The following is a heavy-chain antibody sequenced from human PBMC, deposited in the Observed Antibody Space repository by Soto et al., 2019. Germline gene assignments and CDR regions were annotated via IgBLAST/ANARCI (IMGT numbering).Heavy chain of an antibody. V-gene: IGHV4-34*01. D-gene: IGHD2-15*01. CDR1: GGSISSYY. CDR2: INHSGST. J-gene: IGHJ6*02. Sequence: SETLYLTCTVSGGSISSYYWSWIRQPPGKGLEWIGEINHSGSTNCNPSLKSRVTISVDTSKNQFSLKLSSVTAADTAVYYCARGPRRYCSGGSCYYYYYYGMDVWGQGTTVTVSS. CDR3: ARGPRRYCSGGSCYYYYYYGMDV.